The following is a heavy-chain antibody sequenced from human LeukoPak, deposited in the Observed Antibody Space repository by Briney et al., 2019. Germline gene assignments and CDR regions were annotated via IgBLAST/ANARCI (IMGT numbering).Heavy chain of an antibody. D-gene: IGHD4-17*01. J-gene: IGHJ4*02. CDR1: EFSVGSNY. CDR2: ISSSSSTI. V-gene: IGHV3-48*01. CDR3: ASPGGDPFDY. Sequence: GGSLRLSCAASEFSVGSNYMTWVRQAPGKGLEWVPYISSSSSTIYYADSVKGRFTISRDNAKNSLYLQMNSLRAEDTAVYYCASPGGDPFDYWGQGTLVTVSS.